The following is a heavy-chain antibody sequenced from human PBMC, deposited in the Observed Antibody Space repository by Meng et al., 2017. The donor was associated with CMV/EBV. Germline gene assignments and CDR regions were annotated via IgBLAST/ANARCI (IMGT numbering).Heavy chain of an antibody. D-gene: IGHD6-6*01. CDR1: GGTFSSYA. CDR3: ARDYSGIAARPGFDP. Sequence: HPVEIGAEVKKPGSAGNASCKAAGGTFSSYAICWVRQAPGQGLEWMGGIIPIFGTANYAQKFQGRVTITADESPSTAYMELSSLRSEDTAVYYCARDYSGIAARPGFDPWGQGTLVTVSS. J-gene: IGHJ5*02. CDR2: IIPIFGTA. V-gene: IGHV1-69*12.